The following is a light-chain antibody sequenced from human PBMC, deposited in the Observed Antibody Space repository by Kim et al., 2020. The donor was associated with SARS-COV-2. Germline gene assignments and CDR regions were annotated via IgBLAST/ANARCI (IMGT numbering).Light chain of an antibody. V-gene: IGKV1-5*01. CDR1: QSISTS. Sequence: DIQMTQSPSTLSASVGDRVSITCRASQSISTSLAWYQQKPGKAPKVLIYDASSLQSGVPSRFSDSGSGTEFTLHISSLQPDDFATYYCQQYSRYSTFGGGTKVDIK. CDR3: QQYSRYST. CDR2: DAS. J-gene: IGKJ4*01.